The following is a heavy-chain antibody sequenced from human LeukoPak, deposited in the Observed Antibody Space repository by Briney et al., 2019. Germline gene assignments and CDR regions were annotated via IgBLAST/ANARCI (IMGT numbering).Heavy chain of an antibody. CDR1: GGSISSSSYY. CDR2: IYYSGST. J-gene: IGHJ5*02. CDR3: ARTYYDFWSGYYSENWFDP. V-gene: IGHV4-39*01. D-gene: IGHD3-3*01. Sequence: PSETLSLTCTVSGGSISSSSYYWGWIRQPPGKGLEWIVSIYYSGSTYYNPSLKSRVTISVNTSKNQFSLKLSSVTAADTAVYYCARTYYDFWSGYYSENWFDPWGQGTLVTVSS.